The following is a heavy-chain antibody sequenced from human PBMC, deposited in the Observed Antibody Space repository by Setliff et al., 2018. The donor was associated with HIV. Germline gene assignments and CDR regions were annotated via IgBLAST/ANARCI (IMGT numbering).Heavy chain of an antibody. J-gene: IGHJ6*03. D-gene: IGHD3-3*01. CDR3: VRGVQSPPHYSYYYMDV. V-gene: IGHV1-69*02. CDR1: RSTFNSHT. Sequence: AASVKVSCKASRSTFNSHTINWVRQAPGQGLDWMGRTIPILGVANYAQRFQGKVTITADKSTSTAYMELTSLRFDDTAMYYCVRGVQSPPHYSYYYMDVWGEGTMVTVSS. CDR2: TIPILGVA.